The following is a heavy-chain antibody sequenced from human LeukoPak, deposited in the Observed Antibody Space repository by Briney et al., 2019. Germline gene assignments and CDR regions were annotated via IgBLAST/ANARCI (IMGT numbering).Heavy chain of an antibody. V-gene: IGHV3-9*01. J-gene: IGHJ6*03. CDR1: GFTVSSNY. D-gene: IGHD2/OR15-2a*01. Sequence: GGSLRLSCAASGFTVSSNYMSWVRQAPGKGLEWVSGISWNSGSIGYADSVKGRFTISRDNAKNSLYLQMNSLRAEDTALYYCAKETTYYYYMDVWGKGTTVTISS. CDR2: ISWNSGSI. CDR3: AKETTYYYYMDV.